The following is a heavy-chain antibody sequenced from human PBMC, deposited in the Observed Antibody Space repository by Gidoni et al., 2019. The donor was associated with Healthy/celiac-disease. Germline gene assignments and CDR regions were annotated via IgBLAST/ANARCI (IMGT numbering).Heavy chain of an antibody. D-gene: IGHD3-22*01. J-gene: IGHJ4*02. CDR3: ARTAGGSHYYDSSGYPYFDY. Sequence: QVQLVESGGGVVQPGRSLRLSCAASGFTFSSYAMHWVRQAPGKGLEWVAVISYDGSNKYYADSVKGRFTISRDNSKNTLYLQMNSLRAEDTAVYYCARTAGGSHYYDSSGYPYFDYWGQGTLVTVSS. V-gene: IGHV3-30*04. CDR1: GFTFSSYA. CDR2: ISYDGSNK.